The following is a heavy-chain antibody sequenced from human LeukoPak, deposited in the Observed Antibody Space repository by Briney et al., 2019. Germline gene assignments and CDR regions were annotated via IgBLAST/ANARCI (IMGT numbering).Heavy chain of an antibody. V-gene: IGHV4-61*02. CDR2: IYISGST. CDR1: GGSISSGNYY. J-gene: IGHJ4*02. D-gene: IGHD6-13*01. Sequence: SQTLSLTCTVSGGSISSGNYYWSWIRQPAGKGLEWIGRIYISGSTNYNPSPKSRVTISVDTSKNQLSLNLSSVTAADTAVYYCARAGIAAAGTGTFDYWGQGTLVTVSS. CDR3: ARAGIAAAGTGTFDY.